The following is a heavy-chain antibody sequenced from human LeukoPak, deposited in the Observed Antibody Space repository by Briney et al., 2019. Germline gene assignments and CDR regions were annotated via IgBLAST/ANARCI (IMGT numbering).Heavy chain of an antibody. CDR3: ARDRITWYYDSSGGFDY. Sequence: PSETLSLTCTVSGGSIISNNHYWGWTRQPPGKGLEWFGSISYSGGTAYNPSLRSRVTISVDTSKNQFSLKLSSVTAADTAVYYCARDRITWYYDSSGGFDYWGQGTLVTVSS. CDR1: GGSIISNNHY. D-gene: IGHD3-22*01. J-gene: IGHJ4*02. V-gene: IGHV4-39*07. CDR2: ISYSGGT.